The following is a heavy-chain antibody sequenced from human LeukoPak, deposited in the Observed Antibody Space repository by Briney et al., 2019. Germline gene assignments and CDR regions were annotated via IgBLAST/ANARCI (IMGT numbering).Heavy chain of an antibody. V-gene: IGHV3-23*01. J-gene: IGHJ4*02. CDR3: ARDGLLGYYDSSGFGNDY. CDR2: IIGSGSTI. D-gene: IGHD3-22*01. CDR1: GFTFSSYA. Sequence: GGSRRLSFAASGFTFSSYAMSGVRQAPGKGLDWVSAIIGSGSTIYYADSVKGRFTISRDNAKNSLYLQMNSLRAEDTAVYYCARDGLLGYYDSSGFGNDYWGQGTLVTVSS.